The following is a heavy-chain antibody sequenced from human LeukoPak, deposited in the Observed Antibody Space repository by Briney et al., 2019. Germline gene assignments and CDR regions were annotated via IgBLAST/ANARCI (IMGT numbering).Heavy chain of an antibody. CDR2: ISAYNGNT. CDR3: ARVVVQAAHPPAFDI. CDR1: GYTFTSYG. J-gene: IGHJ3*02. Sequence: ASVKVSCKASGYTFTSYGINWVRQAPGQGLEWMGWISAYNGNTNYAQKLQGRVTMTTDTSTSTAYMELRSLRSDDTAVYYCARVVVQAAHPPAFDIWGQGTMVTVSS. V-gene: IGHV1-18*01. D-gene: IGHD2-2*01.